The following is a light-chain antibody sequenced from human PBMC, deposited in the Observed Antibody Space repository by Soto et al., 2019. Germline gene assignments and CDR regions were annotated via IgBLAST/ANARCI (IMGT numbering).Light chain of an antibody. Sequence: EIVLTQSPAALSLSPGERATLSCRGSQSVSNYLAWYQQRPGRAPRLLIYDASHRATGIPARFSGSGSGTDFTLTINSLEPEDFAVYYCQQRGDRPRTFGQGTKLEIK. CDR2: DAS. CDR1: QSVSNY. J-gene: IGKJ2*01. V-gene: IGKV3-11*01. CDR3: QQRGDRPRT.